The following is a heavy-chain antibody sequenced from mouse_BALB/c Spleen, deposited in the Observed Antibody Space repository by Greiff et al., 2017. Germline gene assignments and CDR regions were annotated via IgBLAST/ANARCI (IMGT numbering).Heavy chain of an antibody. Sequence: EVKLMESGGGLVKPGGSLKLSCAASGFTFSSYTMSWVRQTPEKRLEWVATISSGGSYTYYPDSVKGRFTISRDNAKNTLYLQMSSLKSEDTAMYYCTRDDRGGAMDYWGQGTSVTVSS. J-gene: IGHJ4*01. V-gene: IGHV5-6-4*01. CDR1: GFTFSSYT. CDR2: ISSGGSYT. CDR3: TRDDRGGAMDY.